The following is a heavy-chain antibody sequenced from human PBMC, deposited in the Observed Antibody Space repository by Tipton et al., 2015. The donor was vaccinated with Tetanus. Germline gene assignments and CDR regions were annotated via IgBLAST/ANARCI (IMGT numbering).Heavy chain of an antibody. CDR1: GFTFSSYS. V-gene: IGHV3-21*05. D-gene: IGHD3-10*01. J-gene: IGHJ3*02. Sequence: SLRLSCAASGFTFSSYSMNWVRQAPGKRLEWVSYSSSSSSSIYYADSVKGRFTISRDNAKNSLYLQMNSLRAEDTAVYYCARPYGSGSDDAFDIWGQGTMVTVSS. CDR3: ARPYGSGSDDAFDI. CDR2: SSSSSSSI.